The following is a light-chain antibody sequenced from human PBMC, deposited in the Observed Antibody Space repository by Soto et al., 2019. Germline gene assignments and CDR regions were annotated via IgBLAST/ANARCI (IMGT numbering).Light chain of an antibody. J-gene: IGLJ2*01. Sequence: QSVLTQSPSASGTPGQRVSISCSGSTSNIGTHTVNWYQHVPGTAPKLLISSDHQRHSAVPGRFSGSKSGTSASLAISGLLSEDEADYYWATWDDSLNVVFGGGT. V-gene: IGLV1-44*01. CDR1: TSNIGTHT. CDR3: ATWDDSLNVV. CDR2: SDH.